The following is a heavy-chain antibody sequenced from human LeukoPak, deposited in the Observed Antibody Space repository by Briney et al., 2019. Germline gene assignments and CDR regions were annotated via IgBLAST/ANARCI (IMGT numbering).Heavy chain of an antibody. Sequence: SETLSLTCTVSGGSVSSGGYYWTWIRHHPGRGLECLGYIYYSGRTYYNPSLKSRITISLNPSENRFSLNLTSVSAADTAFYYCARSSDYGDYDWGQGTLVTVSS. D-gene: IGHD4-17*01. CDR3: ARSSDYGDYD. CDR1: GGSVSSGGYY. CDR2: IYYSGRT. V-gene: IGHV4-31*03. J-gene: IGHJ4*02.